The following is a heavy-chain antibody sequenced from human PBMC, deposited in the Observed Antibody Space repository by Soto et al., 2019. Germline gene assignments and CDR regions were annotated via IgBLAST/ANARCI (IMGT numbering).Heavy chain of an antibody. CDR1: GGTFSSYA. CDR3: ARDLVSRGSGSYYVDYYYYGMDV. Sequence: QVQLVQSGAEVQKPGSSVKVSCKASGGTFSSYAISWVRQAPGQGLEWMGGIIPIFGTANYAQKFQGRVTITADESTSTAYMELSSLRSEDTAVYYCARDLVSRGSGSYYVDYYYYGMDVWGQGTTVTVSS. V-gene: IGHV1-69*01. J-gene: IGHJ6*02. CDR2: IIPIFGTA. D-gene: IGHD3-10*01.